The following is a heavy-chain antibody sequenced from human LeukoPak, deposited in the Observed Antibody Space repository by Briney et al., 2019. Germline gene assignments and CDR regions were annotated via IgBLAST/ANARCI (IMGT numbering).Heavy chain of an antibody. CDR3: ARDDCSGGSCYLVLGMDV. J-gene: IGHJ6*02. Sequence: PGGSLRLSCAASGFTFSSYAMHWVRQAPGKGLEWVAVISYDGSNKYYADSVKGRFTISRDNSKNTLYLQMNSLRAEDTAVYYCARDDCSGGSCYLVLGMDVWGQGTTVTVSS. D-gene: IGHD2-15*01. V-gene: IGHV3-30-3*01. CDR1: GFTFSSYA. CDR2: ISYDGSNK.